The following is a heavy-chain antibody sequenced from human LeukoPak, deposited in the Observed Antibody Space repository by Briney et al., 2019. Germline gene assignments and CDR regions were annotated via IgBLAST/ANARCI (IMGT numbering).Heavy chain of an antibody. V-gene: IGHV4-59*01. CDR1: GGSISSYY. D-gene: IGHD5-18*01. CDR3: ARIPVDTAIVTWFDY. Sequence: SETLSLTCTVSGGSISSYYWSWIRQPPGKGLEWIGYIYYSGSTNYNPSLKSRVTISVDTSKNQFSLKLSSVTAADTAVYYCARIPVDTAIVTWFDYWGQGTLVTVSS. J-gene: IGHJ4*02. CDR2: IYYSGST.